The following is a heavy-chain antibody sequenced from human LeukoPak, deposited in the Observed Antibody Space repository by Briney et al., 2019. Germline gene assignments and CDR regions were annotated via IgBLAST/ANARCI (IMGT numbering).Heavy chain of an antibody. Sequence: SETLSLTCTVSGVSISSDSYYWSWIRQPAGKGLEWIGRIYTSGSTNYNPSLKSRVTISLDTSKNQFSLKLSSVTAADTAVYYCARGSVHYYYGPGDVWGKGTTVTISS. V-gene: IGHV4-61*02. CDR2: IYTSGST. CDR1: GVSISSDSYY. CDR3: ARGSVHYYYGPGDV. J-gene: IGHJ6*04. D-gene: IGHD3-10*01.